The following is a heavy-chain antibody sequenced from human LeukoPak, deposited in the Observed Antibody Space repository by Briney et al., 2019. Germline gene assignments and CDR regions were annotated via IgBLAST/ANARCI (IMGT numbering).Heavy chain of an antibody. CDR1: GDSISTSSYS. J-gene: IGHJ4*02. V-gene: IGHV4-39*01. D-gene: IGHD3-22*01. CDR3: ARSDYYDYRQIDF. CDR2: IYYNGIS. Sequence: SETLSLTCTVSGDSISTSSYSWGWIRQSPGKGLQWLGSIYYNGISNYNPSLKGRLTIYVDTSRNQFSLHVSSVTAADTAVFYCARSDYYDYRQIDFWGQGTLVTVSS.